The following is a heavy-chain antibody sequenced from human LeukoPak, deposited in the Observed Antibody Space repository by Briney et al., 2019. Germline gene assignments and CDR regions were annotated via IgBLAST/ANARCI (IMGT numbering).Heavy chain of an antibody. CDR1: GGPISGGGYD. J-gene: IGHJ6*02. V-gene: IGHV4-39*01. D-gene: IGHD3-16*01. CDR2: VFFTGTT. CDR3: ARLGGSYGMDV. Sequence: PSETLSLTCTVSGGPISGGGYDGGWIRQPPGKGLEWITSVFFTGTTYYTPSLKSRLTISVDTSKNQFSLQLSSVTAADTAVYYCARLGGSYGMDVWGQGNTVTVSS.